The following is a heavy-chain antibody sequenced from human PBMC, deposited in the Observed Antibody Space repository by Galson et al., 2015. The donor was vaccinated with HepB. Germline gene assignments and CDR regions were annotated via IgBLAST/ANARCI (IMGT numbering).Heavy chain of an antibody. Sequence: SVKVSCKVSGSALSDLALHWVRQAPGQGLEWMGGIIPFFGTTSYAQKFQDRVTITADESTSTAYMELSSLRSEDTAVFYCAIVFPGHYDSSGYYSRYWYFDLWGRGTLVTVSS. D-gene: IGHD3-22*01. CDR1: GSALSDLA. CDR3: AIVFPGHYDSSGYYSRYWYFDL. CDR2: IIPFFGTT. J-gene: IGHJ2*01. V-gene: IGHV1-69*13.